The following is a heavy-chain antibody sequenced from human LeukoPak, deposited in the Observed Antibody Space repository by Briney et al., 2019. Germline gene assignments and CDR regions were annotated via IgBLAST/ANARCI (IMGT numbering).Heavy chain of an antibody. Sequence: GGSLRLSCAASGFTFSSYGMHWVRQAPGKGLEWVAFIRYDGSNKYYADSVKGRLTISRDNSKNTLYLQMNSLRAEDTAVYYCAKDHGYIRGDWFDPWGQGTLATVSS. CDR1: GFTFSSYG. CDR3: AKDHGYIRGDWFDP. V-gene: IGHV3-30*02. D-gene: IGHD5-24*01. CDR2: IRYDGSNK. J-gene: IGHJ5*02.